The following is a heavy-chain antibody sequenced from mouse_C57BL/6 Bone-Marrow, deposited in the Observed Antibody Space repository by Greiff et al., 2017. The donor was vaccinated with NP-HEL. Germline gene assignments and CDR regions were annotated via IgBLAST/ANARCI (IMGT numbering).Heavy chain of an antibody. V-gene: IGHV1-50*01. J-gene: IGHJ2*01. Sequence: QVQLQQPGAELVKPGASVKLSCKASGYTFTSYWMQWVKQRPGQGLEWIGEIDPSDSYTNSNQKFKGKATLTVDTSSSTAYMQLSSLTSEDSAVYYCASYGSSFFDYWGQGTTLTVSS. CDR3: ASYGSSFFDY. D-gene: IGHD1-1*01. CDR2: IDPSDSYT. CDR1: GYTFTSYW.